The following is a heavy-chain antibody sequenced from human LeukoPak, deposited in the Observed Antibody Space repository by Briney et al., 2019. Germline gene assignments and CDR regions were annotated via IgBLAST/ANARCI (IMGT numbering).Heavy chain of an antibody. V-gene: IGHV3-53*01. CDR2: IYNGGST. Sequence: GGSLRLSCAASGFTVSSNYMSWVRQAPGKGLEWVSVIYNGGSTYYADSVKGRFTISRDNSKNTLYLQMNSLTAADTAVYYCARDKHSSSWASNYYYGMDVWGQGTTVTVSS. CDR3: ARDKHSSSWASNYYYGMDV. D-gene: IGHD6-13*01. J-gene: IGHJ6*02. CDR1: GFTVSSNY.